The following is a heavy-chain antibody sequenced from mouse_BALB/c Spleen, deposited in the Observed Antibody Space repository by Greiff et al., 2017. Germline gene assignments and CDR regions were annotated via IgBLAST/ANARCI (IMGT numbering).Heavy chain of an antibody. D-gene: IGHD1-2*01. J-gene: IGHJ2*01. CDR1: GFTFSSYT. CDR2: ISSGGSYT. Sequence: EVKLMESGGGLVKPGGSLKLSCAASGFTFSSYTMSWVRQTPEKRLEWVATISSGGSYTYYPDSVKGRFTISRDNAKNTLYLQMSSLKSEDTAMYYCTTPQFITTYYFDYWGQGTTLTVSS. CDR3: TTPQFITTYYFDY. V-gene: IGHV5-6-4*01.